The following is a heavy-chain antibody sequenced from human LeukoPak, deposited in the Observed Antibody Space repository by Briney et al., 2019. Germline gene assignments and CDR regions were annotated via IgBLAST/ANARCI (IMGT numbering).Heavy chain of an antibody. Sequence: SETLSLTCTVSGSSLLSDDYYWAWVRQFPGEGLEWIGYIYFSGNVYYNPSLKSRVAISLDNPKVQFSLEMRSVTAADTAVYYCATVPRCGADCVSGEYFQAWGQGTLVSVSS. CDR2: IYFSGNV. V-gene: IGHV4-31*03. J-gene: IGHJ1*01. CDR3: ATVPRCGADCVSGEYFQA. D-gene: IGHD2-21*02. CDR1: GSSLLSDDYY.